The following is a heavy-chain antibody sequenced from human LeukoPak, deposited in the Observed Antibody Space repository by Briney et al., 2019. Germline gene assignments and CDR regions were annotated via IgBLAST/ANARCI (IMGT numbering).Heavy chain of an antibody. CDR3: ARSSLGTITAGPFDY. J-gene: IGHJ4*02. Sequence: SVTVSCTSSGYTFSSYGIAWVRQAPGQGPEWMGWISGCNGNTNYAQKLQGRVSMTTDTSTTTAYMELRSLTSDDTSLYYCARSSLGTITAGPFDYWGQGTLVTVSS. CDR2: ISGCNGNT. D-gene: IGHD5-12*01. V-gene: IGHV1-18*01. CDR1: GYTFSSYG.